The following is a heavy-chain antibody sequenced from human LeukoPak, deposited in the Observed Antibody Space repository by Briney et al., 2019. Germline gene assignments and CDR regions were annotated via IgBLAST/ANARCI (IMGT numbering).Heavy chain of an antibody. CDR3: VRGERRDF. CDR2: ISSSSRTI. J-gene: IGHJ4*02. V-gene: IGHV3-21*01. Sequence: GGSLRLSCAASGFTFSTSTMNWVRQAPGKGLEYVSSISSSSRTIYYVDSVKGRFTTSRDNARKSLYLQMNSLRLEDMAMYYCVRGERRDFWGQGTLVTVSS. CDR1: GFTFSTST. D-gene: IGHD1-1*01.